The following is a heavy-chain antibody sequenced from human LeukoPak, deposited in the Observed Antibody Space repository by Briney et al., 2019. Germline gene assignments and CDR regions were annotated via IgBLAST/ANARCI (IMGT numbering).Heavy chain of an antibody. J-gene: IGHJ6*02. Sequence: SETLSLTCAVYGGSFSGYYWSWVRQPPGKGLEWIGEINHSGTTNYNPSLKSRVTISVDTSKNQLSLKLSSVTAADTAVYYCAREMGGYYSDYYYGMDVWGQGTTVTVSS. D-gene: IGHD3-3*01. CDR2: INHSGTT. CDR3: AREMGGYYSDYYYGMDV. CDR1: GGSFSGYY. V-gene: IGHV4-34*01.